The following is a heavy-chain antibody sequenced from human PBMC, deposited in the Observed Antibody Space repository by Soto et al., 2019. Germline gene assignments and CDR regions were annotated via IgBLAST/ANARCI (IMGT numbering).Heavy chain of an antibody. CDR2: TYYRSKWYN. D-gene: IGHD6-6*01. Sequence: LSQTLSLTCAISGDSVSSNSAAWNWIRQSPSRGLEWLGRTYYRSKWYNDYAVSVKSRITINPDTSKNQFSLQLNSVTPEDTAVYYCARDGSIAARIYYYGMDVWGQGTTVTVSS. V-gene: IGHV6-1*01. CDR1: GDSVSSNSAA. J-gene: IGHJ6*02. CDR3: ARDGSIAARIYYYGMDV.